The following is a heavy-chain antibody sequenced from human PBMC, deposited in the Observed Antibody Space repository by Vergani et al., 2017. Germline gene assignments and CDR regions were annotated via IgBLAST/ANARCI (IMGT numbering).Heavy chain of an antibody. CDR2: IYYSGST. Sequence: QVQLQESGPGLVKPSETLSLTCTVSGGSISSYYWSWIRQPPGKGLEWIGYIYYSGSTNYNPSLKSRVTISVDTSKNQFSLKLSSVTAADTAVYYCARGYLGYYDSSGHYFDYWGQGTLVTVSS. D-gene: IGHD3-22*01. CDR1: GGSISSYY. J-gene: IGHJ4*02. V-gene: IGHV4-59*12. CDR3: ARGYLGYYDSSGHYFDY.